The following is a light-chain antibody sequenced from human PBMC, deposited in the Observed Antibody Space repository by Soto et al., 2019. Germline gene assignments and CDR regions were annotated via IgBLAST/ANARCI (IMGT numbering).Light chain of an antibody. J-gene: IGKJ1*01. CDR1: QSVSSNS. CDR3: QQYGSSPKT. Sequence: EIVLTQSPSTLSLSPGERATLSCRASQSVSSNSLAWYQQKPGQAPRLLIYATSSRATGIPDRFSGSGSGTDFTLTISRLEPEDFAVYYCQQYGSSPKTFGQGTKVDIK. CDR2: ATS. V-gene: IGKV3-20*01.